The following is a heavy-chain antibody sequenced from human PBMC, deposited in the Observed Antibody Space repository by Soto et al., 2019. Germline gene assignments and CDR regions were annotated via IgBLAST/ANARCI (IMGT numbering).Heavy chain of an antibody. CDR3: ARDDYTYGVY. Sequence: QVQLVESGGALVKPGESLRVSCAASGFSFRDYFMSWFRQSPGKGLEWVAYIGPYGNSKYYADSVRGRFTISRDDAKNSLYLHMSNLRTEDTAVYYCARDDYTYGVYWGQGSLVTVSS. J-gene: IGHJ4*02. V-gene: IGHV3-11*01. CDR1: GFSFRDYF. D-gene: IGHD5-18*01. CDR2: IGPYGNSK.